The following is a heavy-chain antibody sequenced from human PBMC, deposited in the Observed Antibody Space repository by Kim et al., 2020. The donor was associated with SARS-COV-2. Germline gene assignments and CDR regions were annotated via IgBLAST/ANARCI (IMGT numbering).Heavy chain of an antibody. CDR2: LWYDGSNK. CDR3: ARDLMELLPDY. Sequence: GGSLRLSCAASGFTFSSYGMHWVRQAPGKGLEWVAVLWYDGSNKYYAESVKGRFTISRDNSKNTLYLQMNSLRAEDTAVYYCARDLMELLPDYWGQGTLVTVSS. D-gene: IGHD1-26*01. V-gene: IGHV3-33*01. CDR1: GFTFSSYG. J-gene: IGHJ4*02.